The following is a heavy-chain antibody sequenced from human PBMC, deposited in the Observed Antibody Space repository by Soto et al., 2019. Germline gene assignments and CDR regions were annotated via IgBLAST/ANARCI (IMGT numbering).Heavy chain of an antibody. Sequence: ASVKVSCKASGYTFTGYYMHWVRQAPGQGLEWMGWIHAGNGDTKYSQRFQGRVTITRDTSATTAYMELSSLTYEDTAVYYCARSPRMAARPAYFHFWGQATPVTVSS. D-gene: IGHD6-6*01. CDR1: GYTFTGYY. J-gene: IGHJ4*02. CDR3: ARSPRMAARPAYFHF. CDR2: IHAGNGDT. V-gene: IGHV1-3*01.